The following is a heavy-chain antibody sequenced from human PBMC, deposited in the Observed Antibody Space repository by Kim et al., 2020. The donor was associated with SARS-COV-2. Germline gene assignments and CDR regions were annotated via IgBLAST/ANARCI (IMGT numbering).Heavy chain of an antibody. CDR2: VTNKTDGGTN. Sequence: GGSLRLSCAASGFTFTNAWMSWVRQAPGKGLEWVGRVTNKTDGGTNDYAAHVKGRFTISRDDSKDTLYLQMNSLESEDTAVCYCTTGCPGPYCQMLTGPANFDSWGQGALVSVSS. D-gene: IGHD3-9*01. CDR1: GFTFTNAW. CDR3: TTGCPGPYCQMLTGPANFDS. J-gene: IGHJ4*02. V-gene: IGHV3-15*01.